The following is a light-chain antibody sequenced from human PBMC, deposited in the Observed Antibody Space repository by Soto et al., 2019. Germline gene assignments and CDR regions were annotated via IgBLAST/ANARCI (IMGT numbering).Light chain of an antibody. CDR3: AVWDNSLNGAV. V-gene: IGLV1-44*01. Sequence: QSVLTQPPSASGTPGQRVTISCSGSSSNIGGNAVNWYQQVPGTAPKLLIYSNNQRPSGVPDRFSGSKSGTSASLAISGLQSEDEADYYCAVWDNSLNGAVFGGGTQLTVL. J-gene: IGLJ7*01. CDR1: SSNIGGNA. CDR2: SNN.